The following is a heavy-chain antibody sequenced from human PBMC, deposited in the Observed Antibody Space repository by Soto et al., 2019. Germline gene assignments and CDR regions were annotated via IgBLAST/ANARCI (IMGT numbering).Heavy chain of an antibody. CDR2: ISSSSGTI. CDR3: AREDPWSANADDMDV. D-gene: IGHD3-3*01. J-gene: IGHJ6*02. CDR1: GFTFSSYS. Sequence: EVQLVESGGGLVQPGGSLRLSCVASGFTFSSYSLNWVRQAPGKGLEWVSYISSSSGTIYYADSVKGRFTISRDNAENSLYLQMNSLRDDDKAVYYCAREDPWSANADDMDVWGQGTTVTVSS. V-gene: IGHV3-48*02.